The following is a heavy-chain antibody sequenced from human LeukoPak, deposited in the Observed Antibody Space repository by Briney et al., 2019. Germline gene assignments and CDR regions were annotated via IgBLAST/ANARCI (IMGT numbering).Heavy chain of an antibody. CDR3: ASTPLKIQPAA. D-gene: IGHD5-18*01. Sequence: GGSLRLSCAASGFTFSSYSMNWVRQAPGKGLEWVSSVSPSGSLISYADSVKGRFTISRDNTNNSVYLQMSSLRVEDTGVYYCASTPLKIQPAAWGQGILVAVSS. CDR2: VSPSGSLI. V-gene: IGHV3-21*01. CDR1: GFTFSSYS. J-gene: IGHJ4*02.